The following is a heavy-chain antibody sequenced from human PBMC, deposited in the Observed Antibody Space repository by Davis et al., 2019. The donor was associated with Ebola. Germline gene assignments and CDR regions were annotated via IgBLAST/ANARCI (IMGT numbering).Heavy chain of an antibody. D-gene: IGHD3-3*01. J-gene: IGHJ6*02. V-gene: IGHV3-13*01. CDR2: IGTAGDT. CDR3: AAWSGSYYNGMDV. Sequence: GESLKISCAASGFTFSSYDMHWVRQATGKGLEWVSAIGTAGDTYYPGSVKCRFTISRDNVKNSLYLQMNSLRAEDTAVYYCAAWSGSYYNGMDVWGQGTTVTVSS. CDR1: GFTFSSYD.